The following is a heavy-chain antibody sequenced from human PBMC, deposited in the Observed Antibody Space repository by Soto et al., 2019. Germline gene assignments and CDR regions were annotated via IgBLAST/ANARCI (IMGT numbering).Heavy chain of an antibody. J-gene: IGHJ4*02. CDR1: GYTFISYG. D-gene: IGHD3-10*02. Sequence: QVHLVQSGAEVKKPGASVKVSCKTSGYTFISYGITWVRQAPGQGLEWIGWISAHTRNTNYTQKSQGRRTTTTDTSTSTAYMELRRLRSDETAGYYCARDLFDWGQGTLVNVSS. V-gene: IGHV1-18*01. CDR3: ARDLFD. CDR2: ISAHTRNT.